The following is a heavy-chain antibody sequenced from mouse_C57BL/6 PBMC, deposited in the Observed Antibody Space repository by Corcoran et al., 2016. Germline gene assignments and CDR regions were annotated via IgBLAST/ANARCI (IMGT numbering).Heavy chain of an antibody. V-gene: IGHV14-1*01. J-gene: IGHJ2*01. CDR3: TTALFSYGSGEFDY. D-gene: IGHD1-1*01. CDR1: GFNIKDYY. CDR2: IDPEDGDT. Sequence: EVQLQQSGAELVRPGASVKLSCTASGFNIKDYYMHWVKQRPEQGLEWIGRIDPEDGDTEYAPKFQGKATMTADTSSNTAYLQLSSLTSDDTAVYYCTTALFSYGSGEFDYWGQGTTLTVSS.